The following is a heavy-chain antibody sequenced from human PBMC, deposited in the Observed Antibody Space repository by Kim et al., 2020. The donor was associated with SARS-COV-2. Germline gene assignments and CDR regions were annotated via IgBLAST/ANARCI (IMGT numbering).Heavy chain of an antibody. D-gene: IGHD5-18*01. J-gene: IGHJ4*02. CDR2: ISGTGGST. V-gene: IGHV3-23*01. CDR1: GFTFSSYA. CDR3: AKDIGLGYNYGFSDY. Sequence: GGSLRLSCAASGFTFSSYAMSWVRQAPGKGLEWVSAISGTGGSTYYADSVKGRFTISRDNSKSTLYLQMNSLRAEDTAVYFCAKDIGLGYNYGFSDYWGQGALVTVSS.